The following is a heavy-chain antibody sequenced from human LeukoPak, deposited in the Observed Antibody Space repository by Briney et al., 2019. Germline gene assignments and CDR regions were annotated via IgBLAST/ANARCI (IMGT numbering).Heavy chain of an antibody. CDR2: INPNSGGT. CDR1: GYTFSGYY. D-gene: IGHD6-13*01. V-gene: IGHV1-2*02. Sequence: ASVRVSCRASGYTFSGYYIHWVRQAPGQGLEWMGWINPNSGGTHSAQRFQGRVTMTRDISIGTAYMDLSRLTPDDTAVYYCARDPTIASAGFDAFVIWGQGTLVSVSS. CDR3: ARDPTIASAGFDAFVI. J-gene: IGHJ3*02.